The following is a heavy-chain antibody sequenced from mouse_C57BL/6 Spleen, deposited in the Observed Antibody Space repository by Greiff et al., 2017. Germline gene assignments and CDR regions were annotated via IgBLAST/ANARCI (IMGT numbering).Heavy chain of an antibody. V-gene: IGHV1-64*01. J-gene: IGHJ4*01. Sequence: QVQLQQPGAELVKPGASVKLSCKASGYTFTSYWMHWVKQRPGQGLEWIGMINPNSGSTNYNEKFKSKATLTVDKSSSTAYMQLSSLTSEDSAVYSCARNGYDDCYAMDYWGQGTSVTASS. CDR3: ARNGYDDCYAMDY. D-gene: IGHD2-2*01. CDR1: GYTFTSYW. CDR2: INPNSGST.